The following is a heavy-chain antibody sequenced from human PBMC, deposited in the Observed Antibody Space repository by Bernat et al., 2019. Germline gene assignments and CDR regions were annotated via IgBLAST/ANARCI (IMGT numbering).Heavy chain of an antibody. J-gene: IGHJ4*02. V-gene: IGHV3-23*01. CDR2: ISGSGATI. Sequence: DVQLLESGGGLAQPGGPLRLSCVTSGFTFSSYSMSWVRQAPGKGLEWVSIISGSGATIYYADSGKGRFTISRDNSKNTLFLQMNSLRAEDTAVYYCAKEHYSCSGTSCSFSDYWGQGTLVTVSS. CDR1: GFTFSSYS. D-gene: IGHD2-2*01. CDR3: AKEHYSCSGTSCSFSDY.